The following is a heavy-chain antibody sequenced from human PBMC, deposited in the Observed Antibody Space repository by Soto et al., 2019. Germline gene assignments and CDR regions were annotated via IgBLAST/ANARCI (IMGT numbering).Heavy chain of an antibody. CDR1: GFTFSSYW. J-gene: IGHJ4*02. V-gene: IGHV3-74*01. D-gene: IGHD2-15*01. CDR3: VRTSLVVAAATREDY. CDR2: INSDGSST. Sequence: EVRLVESGGGLVQPGGSLRLSCAASGFTFSSYWMHWVRQAPGKGLVWVSRINSDGSSTSYADSVKGRFTISRDNAKNTLYLQINSLRAEDTAVYYCVRTSLVVAAATREDYWGQGTLVTVSS.